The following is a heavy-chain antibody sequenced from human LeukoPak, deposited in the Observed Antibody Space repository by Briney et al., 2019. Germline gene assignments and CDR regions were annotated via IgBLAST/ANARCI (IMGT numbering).Heavy chain of an antibody. CDR2: ISGSGAST. CDR1: GFTFSSYA. CDR3: AKVTGASGWNSDS. Sequence: PGGSLRLSCAASGFTFSSYAMTWVRQAPGKGLEWVSAISGSGASTYYADSVKGRFTISRDNSKNTLYLQMNSLRAEDTAVYYCAKVTGASGWNSDSWGQGTRVTVSS. V-gene: IGHV3-23*01. D-gene: IGHD6-19*01. J-gene: IGHJ4*02.